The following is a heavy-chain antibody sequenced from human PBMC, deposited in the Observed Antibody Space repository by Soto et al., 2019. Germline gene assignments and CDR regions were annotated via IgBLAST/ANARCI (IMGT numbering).Heavy chain of an antibody. V-gene: IGHV4-59*01. CDR2: IYYSGST. CDR3: ARAYGYYFDR. Sequence: PSETLSLTCTVSGGSISSYYWSWFRQPPGKGLEWIGYIYYSGSTNYNPSLKSRVTISVDTSKNQFSLKLSSVTAADTAVYYCARAYGYYFDRWGQGTLVSVSS. J-gene: IGHJ4*02. D-gene: IGHD4-17*01. CDR1: GGSISSYY.